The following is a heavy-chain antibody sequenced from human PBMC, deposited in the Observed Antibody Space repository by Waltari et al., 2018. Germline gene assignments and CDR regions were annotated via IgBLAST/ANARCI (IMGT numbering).Heavy chain of an antibody. J-gene: IGHJ6*02. D-gene: IGHD4-17*01. Sequence: QVQLVESGGGVVQPGRSLRPSCAASGFTFSGYGMYWVRQAPGKGLEWVAVIWYDGSYKYYADSVKGRFTISRDNSKNTLYLQMNSLRAEDTAVYYCARGDGDRLKYGMDVWGQGTTVTVSS. CDR2: IWYDGSYK. V-gene: IGHV3-33*01. CDR3: ARGDGDRLKYGMDV. CDR1: GFTFSGYG.